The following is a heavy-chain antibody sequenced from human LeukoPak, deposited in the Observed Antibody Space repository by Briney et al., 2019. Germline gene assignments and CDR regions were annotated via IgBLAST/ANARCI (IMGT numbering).Heavy chain of an antibody. V-gene: IGHV6-1*01. D-gene: IGHD1-26*01. CDR1: RDSVSSTSAA. CDR2: TYYRAKWYN. J-gene: IGHJ6*02. Sequence: SQGPSLTSAISRDSVSSTSAASNSIRQYPSSGLEWLGRTYYRAKWYNDYAVSVKSRITINPDTYKKQFSLQLNFVTPEDTAVYYCARFFNGIVGAMYYGMDVWGQGTTVTVSS. CDR3: ARFFNGIVGAMYYGMDV.